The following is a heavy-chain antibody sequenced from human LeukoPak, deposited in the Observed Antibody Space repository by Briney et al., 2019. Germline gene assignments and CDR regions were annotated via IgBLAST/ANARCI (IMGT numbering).Heavy chain of an antibody. V-gene: IGHV1-18*01. D-gene: IGHD2-21*01. Sequence: ASVKVSCKASGYTFSSYGISWLRQAPGQGLGWMGWISTYNGNTNYAQKFQGRVTMTTDTSTSTLYMEVRSLRSDDTAVYYCARDHGHKSVDYWGQGTLVTVSS. CDR2: ISTYNGNT. J-gene: IGHJ4*02. CDR1: GYTFSSYG. CDR3: ARDHGHKSVDY.